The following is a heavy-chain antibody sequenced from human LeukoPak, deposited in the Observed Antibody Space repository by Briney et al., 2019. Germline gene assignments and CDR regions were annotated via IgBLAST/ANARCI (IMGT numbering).Heavy chain of an antibody. CDR3: AGLHGDYKWYFDL. V-gene: IGHV4-39*01. CDR1: GGSISDISYY. Sequence: PSETLSLTCTVSGGSISDISYYWGWIRPPPGKGLEWIGCLYYKGNTFYNPSLKSRLTISADTSKNQFSLELTSVTAADTAVYYCAGLHGDYKWYFDLWGRGTLVTVSS. J-gene: IGHJ2*01. D-gene: IGHD4-17*01. CDR2: LYYKGNT.